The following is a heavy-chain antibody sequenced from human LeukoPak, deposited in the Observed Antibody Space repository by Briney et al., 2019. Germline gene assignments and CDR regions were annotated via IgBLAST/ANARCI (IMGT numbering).Heavy chain of an antibody. Sequence: SETLSLTCTVSGGSISSYYWSWIRQPAGKGLEWIGRIYTSGSTNYNPSLKSRVTMSVDTSKNQFSLKLSSVTAADTAVYYCARWAPSPGLRFLEGLYNWFDPWGQGTLVTVSS. CDR1: GGSISSYY. D-gene: IGHD3-3*01. CDR2: IYTSGST. J-gene: IGHJ5*02. V-gene: IGHV4-4*07. CDR3: ARWAPSPGLRFLEGLYNWFDP.